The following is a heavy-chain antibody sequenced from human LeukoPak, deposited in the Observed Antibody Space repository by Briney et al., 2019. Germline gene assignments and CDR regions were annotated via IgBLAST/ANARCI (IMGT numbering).Heavy chain of an antibody. Sequence: GGSLRLSCAASGVTLSDAYMSWVRQAPGKGLEWVGRIKSDRDGGTSDDATSLNGRFISSRKDSENTLYLERNSLKIEDTAVYYCTLDPPFVVMHVWGHGTTVTVSS. CDR1: GVTLSDAY. V-gene: IGHV3-15*01. J-gene: IGHJ6*02. CDR2: IKSDRDGGTS. CDR3: TLDPPFVVMHV. D-gene: IGHD3-10*01.